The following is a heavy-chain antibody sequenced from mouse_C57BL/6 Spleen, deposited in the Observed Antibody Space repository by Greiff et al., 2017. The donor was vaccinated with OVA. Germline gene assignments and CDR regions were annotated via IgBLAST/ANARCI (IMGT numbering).Heavy chain of an antibody. D-gene: IGHD2-5*01. J-gene: IGHJ3*01. V-gene: IGHV6-3*01. CDR3: TGLYYSNYSRAY. CDR1: GFTFSNYW. Sequence: EVKVEESGGGLVQPGGSMKLSCVASGFTFSNYWMNWVRQSPEKGLEWVAQIRLKSDNYATHYAESVKGRFTISRDDSKSSVYLQMNNLRAEDTGIYYCTGLYYSNYSRAYWGQGTLVTVSA. CDR2: IRLKSDNYAT.